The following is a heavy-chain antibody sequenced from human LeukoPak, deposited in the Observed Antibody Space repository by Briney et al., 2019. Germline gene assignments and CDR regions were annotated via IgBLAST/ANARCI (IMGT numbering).Heavy chain of an antibody. CDR1: GGSISSYY. V-gene: IGHV4-4*07. D-gene: IGHD3-3*01. CDR3: ARTLDFWSGSPYNWFDP. J-gene: IGHJ5*02. Sequence: KPSETLSLTCTVSGGSISSYYWSWIRQPAGKGLEWIGRIYTSGSTNYNPSLKSRVTMLVDTSKNQFSLKLSSVTAADTAVYYCARTLDFWSGSPYNWFDPWGQGTLVTVSS. CDR2: IYTSGST.